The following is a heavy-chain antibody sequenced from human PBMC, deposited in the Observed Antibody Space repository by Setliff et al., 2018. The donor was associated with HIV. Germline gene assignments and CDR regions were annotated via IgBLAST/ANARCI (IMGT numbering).Heavy chain of an antibody. Sequence: KASETLSLTCSVSGGSISSGSHYWNWIRQPAGKGLEWIGRIYTSGSTNYNPSLQSRITISVDTSKNQFSLKLSSVTAADTAVYYCASPASGGSSGQYHYWGQGTLVTVSS. D-gene: IGHD6-19*01. CDR1: GGSISSGSHY. CDR3: ASPASGGSSGQYHY. CDR2: IYTSGST. J-gene: IGHJ4*02. V-gene: IGHV4-61*02.